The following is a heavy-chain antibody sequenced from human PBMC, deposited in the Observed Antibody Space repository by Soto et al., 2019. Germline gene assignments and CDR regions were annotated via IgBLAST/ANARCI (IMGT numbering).Heavy chain of an antibody. Sequence: ASVKVSCKASGYTFTSYGISWVRQAPGQGLEWMGWISAYNGNTNYAQKLQGRVTMTTGTSTSTAYMELRSLRSDDTAVYYCARLRPYYYDSSGPPYYFDYCGQGTMVTVYS. CDR3: ARLRPYYYDSSGPPYYFDY. V-gene: IGHV1-18*04. D-gene: IGHD3-22*01. J-gene: IGHJ4*02. CDR1: GYTFTSYG. CDR2: ISAYNGNT.